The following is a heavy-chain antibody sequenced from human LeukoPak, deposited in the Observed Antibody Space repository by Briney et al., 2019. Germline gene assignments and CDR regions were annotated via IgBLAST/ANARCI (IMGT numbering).Heavy chain of an antibody. CDR3: ARFKLPGYFDY. CDR2: INPNSGGT. Sequence: VASVKVSCKASGYTFTGYYMHWVRQAPGQGLEWMGWINPNSGGTNYAQKFQGWVTMTRDTSICTAYMELSRLRSDDTAVYYCARFKLPGYFDYWGQGTLVTVSS. J-gene: IGHJ4*02. V-gene: IGHV1-2*04. CDR1: GYTFTGYY. D-gene: IGHD2-15*01.